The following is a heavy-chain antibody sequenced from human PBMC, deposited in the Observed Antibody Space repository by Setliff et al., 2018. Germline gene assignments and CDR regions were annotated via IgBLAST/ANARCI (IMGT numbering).Heavy chain of an antibody. CDR1: GYSFSNYW. Sequence: GESLKISCQASGYSFSNYWIAWVRQMPGKGLEWMGIIFPGDSETKYSPSFQGQVTISADKSTTTAHLQRSSLKASDTATYYCATNGYSGYDHAFDIWGQGTLVTVSS. V-gene: IGHV5-51*01. CDR3: ATNGYSGYDHAFDI. J-gene: IGHJ3*02. D-gene: IGHD5-12*01. CDR2: IFPGDSET.